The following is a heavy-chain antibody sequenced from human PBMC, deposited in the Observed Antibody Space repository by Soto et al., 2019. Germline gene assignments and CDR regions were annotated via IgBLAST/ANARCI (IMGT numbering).Heavy chain of an antibody. CDR2: IIPIFGTA. CDR3: ARELSHAGYFDY. J-gene: IGHJ4*02. CDR1: GGTFSSYA. D-gene: IGHD2-2*01. Sequence: GASVKVSCKASGGTFSSYAISWVRQAPGQGLEWMGGIIPIFGTANYAQKFQGRVTITADESTSTAYMELSSLRSEDTAVYYCARELSHAGYFDYWGQGTLVTVSS. V-gene: IGHV1-69*13.